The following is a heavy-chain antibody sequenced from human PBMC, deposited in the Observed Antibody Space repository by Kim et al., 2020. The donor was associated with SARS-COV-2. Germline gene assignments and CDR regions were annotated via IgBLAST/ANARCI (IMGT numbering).Heavy chain of an antibody. CDR1: GFTVSNAW. CDR2: IKSKTDGGTA. Sequence: GGSLRLSCAATGFTVSNAWMNWVRQAPGKGLECVGRIKSKTDGGTADYAAPAKGRFIISRDDSKNMVYLDMNSLKTEDTAVYYCTYTPPIHGPGGWYDPWGQGTLVPVSS. CDR3: TYTPPIHGPGGWYDP. D-gene: IGHD3-10*01. J-gene: IGHJ5*02. V-gene: IGHV3-15*01.